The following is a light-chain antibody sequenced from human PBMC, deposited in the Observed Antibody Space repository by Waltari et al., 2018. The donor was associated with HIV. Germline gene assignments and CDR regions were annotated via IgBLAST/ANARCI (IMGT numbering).Light chain of an antibody. CDR3: QAWDSVTGV. J-gene: IGLJ1*01. CDR1: VLGHYY. Sequence: SFELTPSPSVSVSPGQTASITCSGDVLGHYYVCWYQQKPGQSPALVIYHNNKRPSGIPERFSGSNSGNTATLTISGTQAMDEADYYCQAWDSVTGVFGTGTKVTVL. V-gene: IGLV3-1*01. CDR2: HNN.